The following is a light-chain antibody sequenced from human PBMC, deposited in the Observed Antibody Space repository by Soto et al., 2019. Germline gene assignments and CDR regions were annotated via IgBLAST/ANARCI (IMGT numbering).Light chain of an antibody. Sequence: EIVLTQSPDTLSLSPGERATLSCRASQSVSGYLGWYQQKPGQAPRLLISDASNRDYGVPARFRGSGSGTNFTLTLGSIEPGDLAWYYCQQRRNWPYLTFGGGTRV. CDR1: QSVSGY. CDR3: QQRRNWPYLT. V-gene: IGKV3-11*01. J-gene: IGKJ4*01. CDR2: DAS.